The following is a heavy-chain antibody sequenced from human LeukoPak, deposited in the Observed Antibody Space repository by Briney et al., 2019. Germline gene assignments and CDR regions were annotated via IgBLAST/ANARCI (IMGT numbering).Heavy chain of an antibody. CDR3: ARRGTTWSGYYPSPRYYYMDV. V-gene: IGHV1-2*02. CDR2: INPNSGGT. J-gene: IGHJ6*03. Sequence: ASVKVSCKASGYTFTGYYMHWVRQAPGQGLEWMGWINPNSGGTNYAQKFQGRVTMTRYTSISTAYMEMGRLRSDDTAVYYCARRGTTWSGYYPSPRYYYMDVWGKGTTVTVSS. CDR1: GYTFTGYY. D-gene: IGHD3-3*01.